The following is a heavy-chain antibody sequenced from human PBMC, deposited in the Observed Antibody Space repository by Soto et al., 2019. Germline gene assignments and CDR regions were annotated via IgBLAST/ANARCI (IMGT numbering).Heavy chain of an antibody. CDR2: ISFDGSNK. CDR1: GFTFSSFG. CDR3: AKDTSKYSNNWPAYYGLDV. Sequence: GGSLRLSCAASGFTFSSFGMHWVRQAPGKGLEWVAVISFDGSNKYYADSVKGRFTISRDNSKNTLSLQMNSLKAEDTAVYYCAKDTSKYSNNWPAYYGLDVWGEGTTVTVSS. V-gene: IGHV3-30*18. D-gene: IGHD1-1*01. J-gene: IGHJ6*04.